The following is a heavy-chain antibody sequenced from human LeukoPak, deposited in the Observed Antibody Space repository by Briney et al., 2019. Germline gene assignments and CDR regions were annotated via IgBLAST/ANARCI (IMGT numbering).Heavy chain of an antibody. D-gene: IGHD1-14*01. V-gene: IGHV3-30*04. J-gene: IGHJ4*02. Sequence: GGSLRLPCAASGFTFSIYAMHWVRQAPGKGLEWVAVISYDGSNKYYAESVKGRVTISRDNSKNTLYLQMNLLRAEDTAVYYCARDPHGEPQYYFDFGGQGTLVTVSS. CDR3: ARDPHGEPQYYFDF. CDR2: ISYDGSNK. CDR1: GFTFSIYA.